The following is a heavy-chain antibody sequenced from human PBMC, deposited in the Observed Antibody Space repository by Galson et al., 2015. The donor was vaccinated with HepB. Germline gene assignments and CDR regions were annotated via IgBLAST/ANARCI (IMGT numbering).Heavy chain of an antibody. CDR1: GFPFTNFA. D-gene: IGHD3-10*01. CDR3: AKDRGGTGSNVES. CDR2: VSGSGSRT. J-gene: IGHJ5*02. Sequence: SLRLSCAASGFPFTNFAMSWVRQAPGKGLELVSAVSGSGSRTHYADSVKGRFTISRDNSRSTVDLQMDSLRVEDTAIYYCAKDRGGTGSNVESWGQGTLVTGS. V-gene: IGHV3-23*01.